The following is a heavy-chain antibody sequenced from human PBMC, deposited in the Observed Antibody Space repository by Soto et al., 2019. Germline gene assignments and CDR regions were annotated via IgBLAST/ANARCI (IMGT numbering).Heavy chain of an antibody. CDR2: IYHSGST. CDR3: ATADREYHPYALDV. Sequence: SGTLSLTCAVSGGSISSSNWWSWVRQPPGKGLEWIGEIYHSGSTNYNPSLKSRVTISVDKSKNQFSLQLSSVTAADTAVYYCATADREYHPYALDVWGQGTKVTVSS. J-gene: IGHJ6*02. V-gene: IGHV4-4*02. CDR1: GGSISSSNW. D-gene: IGHD2-2*01.